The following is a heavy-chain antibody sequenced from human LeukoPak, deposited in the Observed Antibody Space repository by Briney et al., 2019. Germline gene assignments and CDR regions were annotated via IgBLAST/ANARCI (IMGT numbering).Heavy chain of an antibody. J-gene: IGHJ6*03. CDR2: IYYSGST. Sequence: SETLSLTCTVSGGSISSYYWSWIRQPPGKGLEWIGYIYYSGSTNYNPSLKSRVTISVDTSKNQFSLKLSSVTAADTGVYYCARASSSWSLYYYYYYMDVWGKGTTVTVSS. V-gene: IGHV4-59*01. CDR1: GGSISSYY. CDR3: ARASSSWSLYYYYYYMDV. D-gene: IGHD6-13*01.